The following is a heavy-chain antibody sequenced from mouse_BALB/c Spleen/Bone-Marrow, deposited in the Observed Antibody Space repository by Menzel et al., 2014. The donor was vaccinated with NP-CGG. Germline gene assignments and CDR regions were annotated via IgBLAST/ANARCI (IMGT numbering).Heavy chain of an antibody. V-gene: IGHV1-22*01. CDR3: ARRIPYGYAMDY. CDR1: GYTFTEYT. D-gene: IGHD2-2*01. Sequence: DVKLQESGPELVKPGASVKISCKTSGYTFTEYTMHWVKQSHGKSLEWLGTINPNNGGTSYNQKFKGKATLTVDKSSSTAYMELRSLTSEGSAVYYCARRIPYGYAMDYWGQGTSVTVSS. J-gene: IGHJ4*01. CDR2: INPNNGGT.